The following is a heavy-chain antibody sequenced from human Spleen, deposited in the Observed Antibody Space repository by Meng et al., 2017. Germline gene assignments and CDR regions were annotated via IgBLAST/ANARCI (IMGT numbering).Heavy chain of an antibody. J-gene: IGHJ4*02. CDR2: IIDRGST. Sequence: QVQLQQWGAGLLKPSETLSLTCAVYGGSFSDYCWSSIRQPPGKGLEWIGEIIDRGSTNYNPSLKSRIAISVDTSKNQFSLKLSSVTAADTAVYYCAGGPNWGQGTLVTVSS. V-gene: IGHV4-34*01. CDR1: GGSFSDYC. CDR3: AGGPN.